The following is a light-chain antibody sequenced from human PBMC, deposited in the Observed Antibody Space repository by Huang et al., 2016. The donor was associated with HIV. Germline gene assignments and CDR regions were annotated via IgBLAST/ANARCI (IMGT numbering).Light chain of an antibody. CDR2: GAS. J-gene: IGKJ3*01. CDR1: LTVSSD. Sequence: ETVMTQSPATLSVSPGDRATLSCSASLTVSSDLAWYQQKPGQSPRLLIYGASTRATGIPARFRGSGSGTEFTLTISSLQSEDFAVYYCQQYNNWPRTFGPGTKVDIK. CDR3: QQYNNWPRT. V-gene: IGKV3-15*01.